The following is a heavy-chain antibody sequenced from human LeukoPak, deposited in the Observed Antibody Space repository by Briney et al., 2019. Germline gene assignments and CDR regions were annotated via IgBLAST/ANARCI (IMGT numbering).Heavy chain of an antibody. Sequence: PSETLSLTCTVSGGSISSSYYWGWIRRPPGKGLEWIGNTDYIGSTYYNPSLQSRVTISLNTSKNHFSLKLSSVTAADTAVYYCARHPRIAAAAYWYFDLWGRGTLVT. J-gene: IGHJ2*01. CDR3: ARHPRIAAAAYWYFDL. CDR2: TDYIGST. V-gene: IGHV4-39*01. CDR1: GGSISSSYY. D-gene: IGHD6-13*01.